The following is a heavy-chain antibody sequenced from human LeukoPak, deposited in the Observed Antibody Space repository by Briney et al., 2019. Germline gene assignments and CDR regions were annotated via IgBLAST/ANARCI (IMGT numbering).Heavy chain of an antibody. J-gene: IGHJ3*01. CDR3: ARDLVSGAYTFDV. CDR2: ISSSGTTV. V-gene: IGHV3-48*03. Sequence: GGSLRLSCAASGFTFSSYAIHWVRQAPGKGLEWVSYISSSGTTVYYADSVRGRFTLSRDNAKNSLYLQMNSLGAEDTAVYYCARDLVSGAYTFDVWGQGTMVTVSS. D-gene: IGHD3-16*01. CDR1: GFTFSSYA.